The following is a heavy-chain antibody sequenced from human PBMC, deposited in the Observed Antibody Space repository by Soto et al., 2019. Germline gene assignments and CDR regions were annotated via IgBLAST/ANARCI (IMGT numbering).Heavy chain of an antibody. CDR1: GYTFTGYY. V-gene: IGHV1-2*02. CDR3: ARDGRITIFGVAKLSMDV. Sequence: ASVKVSCKASGYTFTGYYMHWVRQAPGQGLGWMGWINPNSGGTNYAQKFQGRVTMTRDTSISTAYMELSRLRSDDTAVYYCARDGRITIFGVAKLSMDVWGQGTTVTVSS. D-gene: IGHD3-3*01. CDR2: INPNSGGT. J-gene: IGHJ6*02.